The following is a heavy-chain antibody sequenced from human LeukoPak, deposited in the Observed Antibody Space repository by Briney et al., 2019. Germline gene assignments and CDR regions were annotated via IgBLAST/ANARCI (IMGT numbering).Heavy chain of an antibody. J-gene: IGHJ4*02. D-gene: IGHD6-19*01. CDR1: GFTFSSYG. Sequence: PGGSLRLSCAASGFTFSSYGMHWVRQAPGKGLEWVAFIRYDRSNKYYADSVKGRFTISRYNSKNTLYLQMHSLRAEDTAVYYCAHMHSSGWYLAPPDYWGQGTLVTVSS. V-gene: IGHV3-30*02. CDR2: IRYDRSNK. CDR3: AHMHSSGWYLAPPDY.